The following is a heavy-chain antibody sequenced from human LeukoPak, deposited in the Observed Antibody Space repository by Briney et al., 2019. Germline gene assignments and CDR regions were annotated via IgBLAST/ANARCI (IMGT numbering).Heavy chain of an antibody. CDR2: IQYDGSNK. V-gene: IGHV3-30*02. Sequence: GGSLRLSCAASGFTFSKYDMHWVRQAPGKGLEWVAFIQYDGSNKYYADSVKGRFTISRDNAKKSLYLQMNSLRAEDTALYYCARDTVGATDYWGQGTLVTVSS. CDR1: GFTFSKYD. D-gene: IGHD1-26*01. CDR3: ARDTVGATDY. J-gene: IGHJ4*02.